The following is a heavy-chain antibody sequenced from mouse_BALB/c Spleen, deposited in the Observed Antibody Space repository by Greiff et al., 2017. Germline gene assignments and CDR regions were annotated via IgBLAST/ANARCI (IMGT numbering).Heavy chain of an antibody. CDR3: ARGGYYCFDY. CDR1: GFTFSSYT. V-gene: IGHV5-12-2*01. Sequence: EVQVVESGGGLVQPGGSLKLSCAASGFTFSSYTMSWVRQTPEKRLEWVAYISNGGGSTYYPDTVKGRFTISRDNAKNTLYQQMSSLKSEDTAMYYCARGGYYCFDYWGQGTTLTVSS. CDR2: ISNGGGST. D-gene: IGHD2-3*01. J-gene: IGHJ2*01.